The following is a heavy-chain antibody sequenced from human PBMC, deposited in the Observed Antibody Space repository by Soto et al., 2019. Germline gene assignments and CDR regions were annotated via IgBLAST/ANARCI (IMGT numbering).Heavy chain of an antibody. J-gene: IGHJ4*02. CDR2: IIPILGIA. CDR1: GGTFSSYT. D-gene: IGHD5-12*01. Sequence: QVQLVQSGAEVKKPGSSVKVSCKASGGTFSSYTISWVRQAPGQGLEWMGRIIPILGIANYAQKFQGRVMITADKSTSTAYMELSSLRSEDTAVYYCAREDIVATGVGYYFDYWGQGTLVTVSS. CDR3: AREDIVATGVGYYFDY. V-gene: IGHV1-69*08.